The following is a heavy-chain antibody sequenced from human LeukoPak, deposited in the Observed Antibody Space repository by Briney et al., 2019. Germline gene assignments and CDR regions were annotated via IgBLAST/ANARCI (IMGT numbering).Heavy chain of an antibody. CDR2: INPNSGGT. CDR1: GGTFSSYA. Sequence: ASVKVSCKASGGTFSSYAISWVRQAPGQGLEWMGWINPNSGGTNYAQKFQGRVTMTRDTSISTAYMELSRLRSDDTAVYYCATLSRGYIWGQGTLVTVSS. J-gene: IGHJ4*02. V-gene: IGHV1-2*02. D-gene: IGHD3-16*02. CDR3: ATLSRGYI.